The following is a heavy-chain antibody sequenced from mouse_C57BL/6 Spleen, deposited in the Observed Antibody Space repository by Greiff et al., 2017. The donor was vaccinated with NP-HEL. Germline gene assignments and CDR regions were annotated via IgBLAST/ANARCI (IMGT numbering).Heavy chain of an antibody. D-gene: IGHD2-2*01. V-gene: IGHV3-6*01. CDR3: SRDGYDWYFDV. Sequence: DVQLQESGPGLVKPSQSLSLTCPVTGYSITSGYYWNWIRQFPGNKLEWMGYISYDGSNNYNPSLKNRISITPDTSKYQFFLKLNSVTTEETATYDCSRDGYDWYFDVWGTGTTVTVSS. CDR1: GYSITSGYY. CDR2: ISYDGSN. J-gene: IGHJ1*03.